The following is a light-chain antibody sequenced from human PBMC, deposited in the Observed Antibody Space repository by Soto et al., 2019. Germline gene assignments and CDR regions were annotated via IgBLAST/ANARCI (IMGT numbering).Light chain of an antibody. CDR2: DAS. CDR1: QNISVW. V-gene: IGKV1-5*01. CDR3: QQYDSSSPT. Sequence: DIQMTQSPSTLSASVGDGVTITCRASQNISVWLAWYQQRPGKAPKFLIYDASSLETGVPSRFSGSGSGTEFTLTIRSLQPDDFATYYCQQYDSSSPTFGQGTKLEFK. J-gene: IGKJ2*01.